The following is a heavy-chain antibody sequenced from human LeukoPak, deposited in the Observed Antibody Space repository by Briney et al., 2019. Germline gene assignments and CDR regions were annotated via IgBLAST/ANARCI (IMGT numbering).Heavy chain of an antibody. CDR1: GYTFTSYG. V-gene: IGHV1-18*01. Sequence: ASVKVSCTASGYTFTSYGISWVRQAPGQGLEWMGWISAYNGNTNYAQKLQGRVTMTTDTSTSTAYMELRSLRSDDTAVYYCARENYYGDHFDYWGQGTLVTVSS. D-gene: IGHD4-17*01. CDR2: ISAYNGNT. CDR3: ARENYYGDHFDY. J-gene: IGHJ4*02.